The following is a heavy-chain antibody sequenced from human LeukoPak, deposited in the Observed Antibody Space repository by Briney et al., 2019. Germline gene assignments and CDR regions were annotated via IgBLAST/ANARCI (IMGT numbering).Heavy chain of an antibody. V-gene: IGHV4-59*01. Sequence: PSETLSLTCTVSGGSISSYYWSWIRQPPGKGLEWIGYIYYSGSTNYNPSLKSRVTISVDTSKNQFSLKLSSVTAADTAVYYCARDRPPAYGDPEHDAFDIWGQGTMVTVSS. CDR2: IYYSGST. D-gene: IGHD4-17*01. J-gene: IGHJ3*02. CDR1: GGSISSYY. CDR3: ARDRPPAYGDPEHDAFDI.